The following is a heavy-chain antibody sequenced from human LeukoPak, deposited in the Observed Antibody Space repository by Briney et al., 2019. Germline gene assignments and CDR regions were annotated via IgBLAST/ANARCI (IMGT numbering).Heavy chain of an antibody. CDR2: ISGSGGST. CDR3: AKGFHCSSTSCYRRGDFDY. Sequence: PGGSLRLSCAASGFTVRDSYMSWVRQAPGKGLEWVSAISGSGGSTYYADSVKGRFTISRDNSKNTLYLQMNSLRAEDTAVYYCAKGFHCSSTSCYRRGDFDYWGQGTLVTVSS. D-gene: IGHD2-2*01. CDR1: GFTVRDSY. V-gene: IGHV3-23*01. J-gene: IGHJ4*02.